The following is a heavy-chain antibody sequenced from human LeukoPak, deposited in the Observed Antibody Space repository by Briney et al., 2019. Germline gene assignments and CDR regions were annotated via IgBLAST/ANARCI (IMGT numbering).Heavy chain of an antibody. CDR3: ARAFLEGMITGIFDS. Sequence: SETLSLTCAVYGGSFSGYYWSWIRQPPGKGLEWIGEINHSGSTNYNPSLKSRVTISVDTSKNQFSLRLGSVTAADTAVYYCARAFLEGMITGIFDSGAGGPRVTVSP. J-gene: IGHJ4*03. D-gene: IGHD3-16*01. V-gene: IGHV4-34*01. CDR2: INHSGST. CDR1: GGSFSGYY.